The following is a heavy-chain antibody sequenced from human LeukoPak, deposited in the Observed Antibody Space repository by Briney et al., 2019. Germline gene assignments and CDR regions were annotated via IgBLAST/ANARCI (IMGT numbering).Heavy chain of an antibody. V-gene: IGHV1-2*02. J-gene: IGHJ4*02. D-gene: IGHD3-9*01. Sequence: ASVKVSCKASGYTFTGHYMHWVRQAPGQGLEWMGWINPNSGGTHYAQNFQGRITMTRDTSISTAYMELSRLRSDDTAVYYCARQPDYDILTGYYNPLDCWGQGTLVTVSS. CDR3: ARQPDYDILTGYYNPLDC. CDR2: INPNSGGT. CDR1: GYTFTGHY.